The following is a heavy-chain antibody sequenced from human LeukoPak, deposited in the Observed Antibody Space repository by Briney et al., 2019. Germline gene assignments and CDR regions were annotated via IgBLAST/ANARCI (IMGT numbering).Heavy chain of an antibody. CDR1: GGTFSSYA. CDR2: IIPILGIP. Sequence: SVKVSCKASGGTFSSYAISWVRQASGQGLEWMGRIIPILGIPNYAQKFQGRVTITADKSTSTAYMELSSLRSEDTAVYYCARERYSSSSGFDPWGQGTLVTVSS. D-gene: IGHD6-6*01. V-gene: IGHV1-69*04. J-gene: IGHJ5*02. CDR3: ARERYSSSSGFDP.